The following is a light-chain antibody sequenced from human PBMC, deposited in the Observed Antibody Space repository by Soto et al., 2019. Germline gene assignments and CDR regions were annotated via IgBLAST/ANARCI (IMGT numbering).Light chain of an antibody. Sequence: QSVLTQPPSASETPGQRVTISCSGSSSNIGSNHVYWYQHLPGTAPKLLIYRNYLRPSGVPDRFSASKSGTSASLAISGLQSEDEANSSCATWDGGLSGPFVFGTGTKVTV. J-gene: IGLJ1*01. CDR2: RNY. V-gene: IGLV1-47*01. CDR1: SSNIGSNH. CDR3: ATWDGGLSGPFV.